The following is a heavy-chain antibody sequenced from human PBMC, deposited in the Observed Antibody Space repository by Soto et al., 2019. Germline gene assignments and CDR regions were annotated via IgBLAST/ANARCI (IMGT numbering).Heavy chain of an antibody. CDR1: GGSISSYY. V-gene: IGHV4-59*01. CDR3: ARALALTVTFDY. CDR2: IYYSGST. Sequence: SETLSLTCTVSGGSISSYYWSWIRQPPGKGLEWIGYIYYSGSTNYNPSLKSRVTISVDTSKNQFSLKLSSVTAADTAEYYCARALALTVTFDYWGQGTLVTVSS. D-gene: IGHD4-4*01. J-gene: IGHJ4*02.